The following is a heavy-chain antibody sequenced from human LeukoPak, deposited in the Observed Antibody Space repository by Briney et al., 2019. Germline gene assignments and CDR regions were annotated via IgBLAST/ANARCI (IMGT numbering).Heavy chain of an antibody. Sequence: SVKVSCKASGGTFSSYAISWVRQAPGQGLEWMGGIIPIFGAANYAQKFQGRVTITTDESTSTAYMELSSLRSEDTAVYYCARDSDHSTSGYYYMDVWGKGTTVTVSS. D-gene: IGHD5/OR15-5a*01. CDR3: ARDSDHSTSGYYYMDV. J-gene: IGHJ6*03. V-gene: IGHV1-69*05. CDR2: IIPIFGAA. CDR1: GGTFSSYA.